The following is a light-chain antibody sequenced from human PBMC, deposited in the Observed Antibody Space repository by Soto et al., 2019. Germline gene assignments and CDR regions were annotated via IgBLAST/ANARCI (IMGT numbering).Light chain of an antibody. Sequence: EIVLTQSPATLSISPGERASLSCRASHTVGNNLAWYQQRPGQAPRLLIYGASIRATAVPARFSGGAYGIEFTLAISSLQSEDFAVYYCQQYNNWPYTFGQGTKVEFK. CDR3: QQYNNWPYT. CDR2: GAS. V-gene: IGKV3-15*01. CDR1: HTVGNN. J-gene: IGKJ2*01.